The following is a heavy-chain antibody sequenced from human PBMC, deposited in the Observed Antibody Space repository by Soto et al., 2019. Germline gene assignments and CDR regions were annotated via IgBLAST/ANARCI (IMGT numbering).Heavy chain of an antibody. CDR3: ARAVEQFVAVAGTNFQS. Sequence: EVQLLESGGGLVQPGGCLRLSCAASGCTFSRYSMNWVRQAPGKGLEWLSYISSSSTTIYYADSVKGRFTISRDNAKNSLYLQMNGLRAEDTAVYYCARAVEQFVAVAGTNFQSWGPGTLVTVSS. V-gene: IGHV3-48*01. D-gene: IGHD6-19*01. J-gene: IGHJ1*01. CDR2: ISSSSTTI. CDR1: GCTFSRYS.